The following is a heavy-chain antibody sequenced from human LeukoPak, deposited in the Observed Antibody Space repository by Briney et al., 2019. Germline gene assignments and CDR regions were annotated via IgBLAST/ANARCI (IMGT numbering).Heavy chain of an antibody. D-gene: IGHD3-22*01. V-gene: IGHV3-48*03. CDR1: GFTFSSYE. J-gene: IGHJ4*02. CDR2: ISSSDSTI. Sequence: GGSLRLSCAASGFTFSSYEMNWVRQAPGKGLEWVSYISSSDSTIYYADSVKGRFTISRDNAKNSLYLQMNSLRAEDTAVYYCARDWGYYYDSSGYYEVWGQGTLVTVSS. CDR3: ARDWGYYYDSSGYYEV.